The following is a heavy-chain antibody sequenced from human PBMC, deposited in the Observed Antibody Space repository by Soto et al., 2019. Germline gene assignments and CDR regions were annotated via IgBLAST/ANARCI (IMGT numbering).Heavy chain of an antibody. CDR1: EFTLSDHF. J-gene: IGHJ1*01. CDR3: AGGATGRAPFQH. D-gene: IGHD6-13*01. Sequence: EVHLVESGGGLVQPGGSLRLSCAASEFTLSDHFMDWVRQAPGKGLEWVGRSRNKVNSYTTEYAASVKGRFTISRDDSKNLLYLQMSSLRTEDTAVYHCAGGATGRAPFQHWGQGTPVTVSS. V-gene: IGHV3-72*01. CDR2: SRNKVNSYTT.